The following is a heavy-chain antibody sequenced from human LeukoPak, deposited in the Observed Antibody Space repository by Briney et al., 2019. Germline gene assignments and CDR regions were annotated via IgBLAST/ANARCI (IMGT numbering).Heavy chain of an antibody. CDR1: GFTVSSNY. Sequence: GGSLRLSCAASGFTVSSNYMSWVRQAPGKGLEWVSVIYSGGSTYYADSVKGRFTISRDNSKNTLYLQMNSLRAEDTAVYYCARVYSFWSGPPQDYWGQGTLVTVSS. CDR3: ARVYSFWSGPPQDY. CDR2: IYSGGST. V-gene: IGHV3-66*02. D-gene: IGHD3-3*01. J-gene: IGHJ4*02.